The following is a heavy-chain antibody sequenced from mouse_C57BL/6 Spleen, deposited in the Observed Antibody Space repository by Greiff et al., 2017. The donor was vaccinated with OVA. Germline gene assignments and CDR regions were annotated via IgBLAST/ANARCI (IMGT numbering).Heavy chain of an antibody. CDR3: ARCALTTVVDWYFDV. D-gene: IGHD1-1*01. J-gene: IGHJ1*03. CDR1: GYSITSDY. CDR2: ISYSGST. V-gene: IGHV3-8*01. Sequence: EVKVVESGPGLAKPSQTLSLTCSVTGYSITSDYWNWIRKFPGNKLEYMGYISYSGSTYYNPSLKSRISITRDTSNNQYYLQLNSVTTEDTATYYCARCALTTVVDWYFDVWGTGTTVTVSS.